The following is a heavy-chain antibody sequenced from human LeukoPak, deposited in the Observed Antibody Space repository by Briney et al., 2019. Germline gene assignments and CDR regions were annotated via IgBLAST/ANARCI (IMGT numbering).Heavy chain of an antibody. Sequence: GGSLRLSCAASGFTFSSFWMSWVRQAPGKGREWVANIKQDGSEKYYVDPVKGRFTISRDNAKNSLYLQMNSLRAEDTAVYYCARDGDYYDSSGYDPWGQGTLVTVSS. CDR2: IKQDGSEK. V-gene: IGHV3-7*01. J-gene: IGHJ5*02. CDR3: ARDGDYYDSSGYDP. D-gene: IGHD3-22*01. CDR1: GFTFSSFW.